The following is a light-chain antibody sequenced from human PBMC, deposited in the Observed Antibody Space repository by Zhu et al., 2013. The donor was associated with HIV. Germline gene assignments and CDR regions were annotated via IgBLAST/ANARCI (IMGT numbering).Light chain of an antibody. CDR2: RNN. J-gene: IGLJ2*01. Sequence: QSVVTQPPSASGTPGQRVTISCSGSSSNIGSNYVYWYQQLPGTAPKLLIYRNNQRPSGVPDRFSGSKSGTSASLAISGLRSEDEADYYCASWDDSHVLFGGGTKLTVL. CDR3: ASWDDSHVL. CDR1: SSNIGSNY. V-gene: IGLV1-47*01.